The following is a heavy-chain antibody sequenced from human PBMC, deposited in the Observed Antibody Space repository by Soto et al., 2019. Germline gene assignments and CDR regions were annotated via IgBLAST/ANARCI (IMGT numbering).Heavy chain of an antibody. CDR2: ISYAGTNK. CDR1: GFSFSSYA. J-gene: IGHJ4*02. Sequence: QLVESGGGVVQPGGSLRLSGEGSGFSFSSYAIHWARQAPGKGLEWVAVISYAGTNKYYGESVTGRFTISRDDSKNTVYLQMNSLRAEDAGIYYCGRDNMIQLWPPSSVDSWGQGALVTVTS. V-gene: IGHV3-30*04. D-gene: IGHD5-18*01. CDR3: GRDNMIQLWPPSSVDS.